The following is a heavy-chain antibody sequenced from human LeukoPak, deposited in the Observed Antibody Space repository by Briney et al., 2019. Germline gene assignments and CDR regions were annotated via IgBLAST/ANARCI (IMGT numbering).Heavy chain of an antibody. J-gene: IGHJ4*02. V-gene: IGHV3-48*03. D-gene: IGHD5-18*01. CDR2: ISSSGSTT. CDR3: ARAPGGYSYGTPNFDY. Sequence: GGSLRLSCVVSGFTLSSYVMNWVRQAPGKGLEWVSHISSSGSTTYYADSVKGRFTISRDNAKNSLYLQMNSLRAEDTAVYYCARAPGGYSYGTPNFDYWGQGTLVTVSS. CDR1: GFTLSSYV.